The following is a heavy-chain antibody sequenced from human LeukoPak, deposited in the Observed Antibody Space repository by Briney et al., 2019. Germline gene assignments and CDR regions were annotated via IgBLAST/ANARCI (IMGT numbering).Heavy chain of an antibody. Sequence: GGSLRLSCAASGFTFSSYNMNWVRQAPGKGLEWVSSISSSSSYIYYADSVKGRFTISRDNAKKSLYLQMNSLRAEDTAVYYCARDRKRGHASLDYWGQGTLVPVSS. CDR3: ARDRKRGHASLDY. CDR2: ISSSSSYI. V-gene: IGHV3-21*01. CDR1: GFTFSSYN. J-gene: IGHJ4*02. D-gene: IGHD3/OR15-3a*01.